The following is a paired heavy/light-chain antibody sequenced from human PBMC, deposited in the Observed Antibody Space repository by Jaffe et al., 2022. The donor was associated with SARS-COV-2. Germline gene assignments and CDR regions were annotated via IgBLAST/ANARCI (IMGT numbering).Light chain of an antibody. CDR3: AAWDDSLNGNVV. CDR2: SNN. J-gene: IGLJ2*01. CDR1: SSNIGSNT. Sequence: QSVLTQPPSASGTPGQRVTISCSGSSSNIGSNTVNWYQQLPGTAPKLLIYSNNQRPSGVPDRFSGSKSGTSASLAISGLQSEDEADYYCAAWDDSLNGNVVFGGGTKLTVL. V-gene: IGLV1-44*01.
Heavy chain of an antibody. D-gene: IGHD2-15*01. CDR1: GFTFSSYA. CDR3: AKVQVVVAATHEDTAMVKRGGLDY. J-gene: IGHJ4*02. Sequence: EVQLLESGGGLVQPGGSLRLSCAASGFTFSSYAMSWVRQAPGKGLEWVSAISGSGGSTYYADSVKGRFTISRDNSKNTLYLQMNSLRAEDTAVYYCAKVQVVVAATHEDTAMVKRGGLDYWGQGTLVTVSS. V-gene: IGHV3-23*01. CDR2: ISGSGGST.